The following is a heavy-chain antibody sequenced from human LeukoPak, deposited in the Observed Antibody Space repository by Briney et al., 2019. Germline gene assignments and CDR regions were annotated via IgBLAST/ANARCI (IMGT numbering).Heavy chain of an antibody. CDR2: IYTSGST. V-gene: IGHV4-61*02. Sequence: SQTLSLTCTVSGDSISSGNYYWSWIRQPAGKGLEWVGRIYTSGSTNYNPALKRRVTRSLDRSKHQFSLYLNALTPANTAVYYCARAVGSSESNWFDPWGQGTLATVSS. J-gene: IGHJ5*02. CDR1: GDSISSGNYY. CDR3: ARAVGSSESNWFDP. D-gene: IGHD1-26*01.